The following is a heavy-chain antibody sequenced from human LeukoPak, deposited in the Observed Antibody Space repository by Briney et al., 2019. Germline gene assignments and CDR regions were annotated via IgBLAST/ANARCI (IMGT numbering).Heavy chain of an antibody. V-gene: IGHV4-39*07. D-gene: IGHD6-13*01. J-gene: IGHJ4*02. CDR3: AREEYSSDWYGHDS. CDR2: IYYTGTT. Sequence: PSETLSLTCTVSGGSISNANYYWAWIRQPPGRGLEWIGSIYYTGTTFDNPSLKSRVTLSVDTSKNQFSLKLTSVTAADTAFYYCAREEYSSDWYGHDSWGQGTLVTVSS. CDR1: GGSISNANYY.